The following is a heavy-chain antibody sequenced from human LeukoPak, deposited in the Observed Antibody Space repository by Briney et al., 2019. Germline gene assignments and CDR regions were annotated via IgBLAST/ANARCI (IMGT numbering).Heavy chain of an antibody. Sequence: RSSETLSLTCTVSGGSISSSSYYWGWIRQPPGKGLEWIGSIYYSGSTYYNPSLKSRVTISVDTSKNQFSLKLSSVTAADTAVYYCARDENIVVVVAATRYYYGMDVWGQGTTVTVSS. D-gene: IGHD2-15*01. CDR3: ARDENIVVVVAATRYYYGMDV. CDR2: IYYSGST. V-gene: IGHV4-39*02. CDR1: GGSISSSSYY. J-gene: IGHJ6*02.